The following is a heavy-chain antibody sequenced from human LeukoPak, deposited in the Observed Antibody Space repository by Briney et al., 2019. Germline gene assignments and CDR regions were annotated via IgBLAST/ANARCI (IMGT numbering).Heavy chain of an antibody. J-gene: IGHJ5*02. D-gene: IGHD2-8*01. CDR3: ARDEGVSWFGP. V-gene: IGHV3-7*03. CDR2: IKSDGSES. CDR1: GFTFRSYL. Sequence: GGSLRLSCAASGFTFRSYLMSWVRQAPGKGLEWVATIKSDGSESYYVDSVKGRFIISRDNAKNLVYLHMNSLRAEDTAVYYCARDEGVSWFGPWGQGTLVTVSS.